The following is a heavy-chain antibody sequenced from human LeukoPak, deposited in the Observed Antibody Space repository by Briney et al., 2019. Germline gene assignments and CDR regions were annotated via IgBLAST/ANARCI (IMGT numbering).Heavy chain of an antibody. CDR3: ARVRSGLGYYGSGSYYN. Sequence: ASVKVSCKASGYTFTGYYLHWVRQAPGQGLEWMGRINANSGGTNYAQKFQGRVTMTRDTSISTAYMELSRLRSDDTAVYYCARVRSGLGYYGSGSYYNWGQGTLVTVSS. D-gene: IGHD3-10*01. CDR2: INANSGGT. J-gene: IGHJ4*02. V-gene: IGHV1-2*06. CDR1: GYTFTGYY.